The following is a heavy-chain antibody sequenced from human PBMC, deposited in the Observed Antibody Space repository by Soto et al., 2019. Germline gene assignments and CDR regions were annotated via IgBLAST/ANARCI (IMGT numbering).Heavy chain of an antibody. V-gene: IGHV3-23*01. J-gene: IGHJ4*02. CDR1: GFRFYDDS. D-gene: IGHD6-13*01. Sequence: GGSLRVSCSAPGFRFYDDSMRWVPPAPGKWLEWVSVISESGGSTHYADSVRGRFTVSRDNSKNSLSLRMNSLRDEDTAVYFCAKRSPYSSGWYSPIFDYWGQGALVTVSS. CDR2: ISESGGST. CDR3: AKRSPYSSGWYSPIFDY.